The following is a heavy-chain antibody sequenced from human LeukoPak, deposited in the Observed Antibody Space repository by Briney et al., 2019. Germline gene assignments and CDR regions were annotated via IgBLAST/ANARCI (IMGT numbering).Heavy chain of an antibody. Sequence: GGSLRLSCAASGFTFSTYTMHWVRQAPGKGLEWVAVISYDETNKFYADSVEGRFTISRDNSKNTLYLQMNSLRAEDTAVYYCAREESSGWWGYWGQGTLVTVSS. J-gene: IGHJ4*02. D-gene: IGHD6-19*01. CDR1: GFTFSTYT. CDR2: ISYDETNK. V-gene: IGHV3-30-3*01. CDR3: AREESSGWWGY.